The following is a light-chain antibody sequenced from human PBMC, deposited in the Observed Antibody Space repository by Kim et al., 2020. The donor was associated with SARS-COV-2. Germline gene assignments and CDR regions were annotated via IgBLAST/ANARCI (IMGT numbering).Light chain of an antibody. CDR3: QQRSNWPYT. CDR1: QSVSDY. J-gene: IGKJ2*01. V-gene: IGKV3-11*01. Sequence: SLSPGESATLSCRASQSVSDYLGWYQQKPGQAPTLLIYDASYSATGIPESFSGSVSGTDFTLTIRSLEPEDFAVYYCQQRSNWPYTFGQGTKLEI. CDR2: DAS.